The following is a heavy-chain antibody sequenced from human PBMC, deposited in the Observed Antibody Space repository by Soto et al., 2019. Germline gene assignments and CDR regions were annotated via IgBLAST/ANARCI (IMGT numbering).Heavy chain of an antibody. CDR1: GASITRYY. CDR3: ARDRRNCSAVTCSAADAVDI. Sequence: QVQLQESGPGLVKPSETLSLTCPVSGASITRYYWTWIRQPPGKGLEWIGDNYYTGSPNYNPSLKSRASKTIDPSKNHFCLNLTSVTTADTAVYYCARDRRNCSAVTCSAADAVDIWGQGTIVTVSS. J-gene: IGHJ3*02. CDR2: NYYTGSP. D-gene: IGHD2-15*01. V-gene: IGHV4-59*13.